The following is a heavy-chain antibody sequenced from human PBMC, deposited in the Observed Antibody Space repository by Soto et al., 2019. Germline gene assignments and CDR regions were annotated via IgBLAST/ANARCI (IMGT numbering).Heavy chain of an antibody. Sequence: EVQLVESGGGLVQPGGSLRLSCAASGFTFSSYDMYWVRQAPGKGLEWVSGIGTTGDTYYLDSVKGRLTISRENTKNSLYLQMNTLKTEDTAVYYCVRMSYDSSGFHAGFDYWGQGTLVTVSS. D-gene: IGHD3-22*01. CDR1: GFTFSSYD. CDR3: VRMSYDSSGFHAGFDY. CDR2: IGTTGDT. V-gene: IGHV3-13*01. J-gene: IGHJ4*02.